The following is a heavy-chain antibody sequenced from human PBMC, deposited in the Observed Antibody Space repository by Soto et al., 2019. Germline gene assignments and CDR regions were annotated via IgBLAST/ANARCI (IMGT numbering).Heavy chain of an antibody. J-gene: IGHJ4*02. CDR2: ISPSDGNT. CDR1: GFTFSTYA. CDR3: AKDLGAYDYIWGSYAY. D-gene: IGHD3-16*01. Sequence: GGFLRLSCAASGFTFSTYAMRWVRQAPGKGPEWVSTISPSDGNTHYANSVKGRFSISRDNSKNTLYLQMNSLRAEDTAIYYCAKDLGAYDYIWGSYAYWGQGTLVPVSS. V-gene: IGHV3-23*01.